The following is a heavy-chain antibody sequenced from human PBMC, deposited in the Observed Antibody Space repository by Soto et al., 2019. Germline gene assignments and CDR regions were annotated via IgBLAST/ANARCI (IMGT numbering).Heavy chain of an antibody. D-gene: IGHD3-22*01. CDR3: ARVGSSGYEYFDY. CDR2: TSAYNGNT. J-gene: IGHJ4*02. V-gene: IGHV1-18*01. CDR1: GYTFTSYG. Sequence: ASVKVSCKASGYTFTSYGISWVRQAPGQGLEWMGGTSAYNGNTNYAQKLQGRVTITADKSTSTAYMELSSLRSEDTAVYYCARVGSSGYEYFDYWGQGTLVTVSS.